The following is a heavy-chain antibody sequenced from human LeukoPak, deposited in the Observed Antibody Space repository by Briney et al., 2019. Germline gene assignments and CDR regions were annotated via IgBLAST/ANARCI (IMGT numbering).Heavy chain of an antibody. CDR2: IYYSGST. CDR3: ARHGSGWYHLDY. Sequence: SETLSLTCTVSSVSMRTYYWSWIRQPPGKGLEWIGYIYYSGSTDYNPSLKSRVTMTVDTSKNQFSLKLSSVTAADTAVYYCARHGSGWYHLDYWGQGTLVTLSS. CDR1: SVSMRTYY. V-gene: IGHV4-59*08. D-gene: IGHD6-19*01. J-gene: IGHJ4*02.